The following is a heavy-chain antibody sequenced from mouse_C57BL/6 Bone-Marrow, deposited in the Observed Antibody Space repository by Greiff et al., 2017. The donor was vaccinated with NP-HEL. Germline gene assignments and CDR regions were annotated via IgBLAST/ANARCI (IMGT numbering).Heavy chain of an antibody. Sequence: QVQLKESGPGILQSSQTLSLTCSFSGFSLSTSGMGVSWIRQPSGKGLEWLAHIYWDDDKRYNPSLKSRLTISKDTSRNQVFLKITSVDTADTATYYCARLGYYGSSSRAMDYWGQGTSVTVSS. CDR2: IYWDDDK. D-gene: IGHD1-1*01. J-gene: IGHJ4*01. CDR3: ARLGYYGSSSRAMDY. CDR1: GFSLSTSGMG. V-gene: IGHV8-12*01.